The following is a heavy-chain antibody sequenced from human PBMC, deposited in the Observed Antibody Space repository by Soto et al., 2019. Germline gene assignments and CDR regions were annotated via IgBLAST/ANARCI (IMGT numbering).Heavy chain of an antibody. CDR2: IKSKTDGGTR. J-gene: IGHJ4*02. Sequence: GGSLRLSCAASGFTFSNAWMSWVRQAPGKGLEWVGRIKSKTDGGTRDYAAPVKGRFTMSRDDSNNMLYLQMSSLKTEDTAVYYCTTDDPINKNWGQGTLVTVSS. V-gene: IGHV3-15*05. CDR3: TTDDPINKN. CDR1: GFTFSNAW.